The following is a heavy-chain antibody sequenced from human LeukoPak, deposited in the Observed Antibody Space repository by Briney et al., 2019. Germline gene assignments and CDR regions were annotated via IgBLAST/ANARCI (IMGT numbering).Heavy chain of an antibody. CDR1: GYTFTSYG. D-gene: IGHD6-6*01. CDR3: ARDGIAARAYYYYYYMDV. CDR2: ISAYNGNT. V-gene: IGHV1-18*01. Sequence: ASVKVSCKASGYTFTSYGISWVRQAPGQGLEWMGWISAYNGNTNYAQKLQGRATMTTDTSTSTAYMELRSLRSDDTAVYYCARDGIAARAYYYYYYMDVWGKGTTVTVSS. J-gene: IGHJ6*03.